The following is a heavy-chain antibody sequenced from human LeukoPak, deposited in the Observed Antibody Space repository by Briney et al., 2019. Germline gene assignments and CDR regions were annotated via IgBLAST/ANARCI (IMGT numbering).Heavy chain of an antibody. Sequence: SETLYLTCNMSGGSIGKYYWSWIRQSPGEGLEWIGNIHYSGSTNYNPSLESRVTISVDTSKNEFSLKMSSVTTADTAVYYCARSDSGGYYNEYWGQGALVTVSA. CDR3: ARSDSGGYYNEY. D-gene: IGHD3-22*01. V-gene: IGHV4-59*01. CDR2: IHYSGST. CDR1: GGSIGKYY. J-gene: IGHJ4*02.